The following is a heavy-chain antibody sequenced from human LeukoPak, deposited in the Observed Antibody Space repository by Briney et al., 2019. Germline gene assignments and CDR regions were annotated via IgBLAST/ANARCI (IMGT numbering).Heavy chain of an antibody. CDR1: GDSISSYD. Sequence: PSETLSLTCTVSGDSISSYDWSWIRQPPGKGLEWIGYIHYSGSTNYNPSLKSRVTISVDTSKNQFSLILSSVTTADTAVYYCAREVVAAAGTVDYWGQGTLVTVSS. D-gene: IGHD6-13*01. J-gene: IGHJ4*02. V-gene: IGHV4-59*01. CDR3: AREVVAAAGTVDY. CDR2: IHYSGST.